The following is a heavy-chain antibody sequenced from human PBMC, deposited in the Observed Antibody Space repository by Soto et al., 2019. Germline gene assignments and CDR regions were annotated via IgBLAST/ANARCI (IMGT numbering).Heavy chain of an antibody. J-gene: IGHJ6*02. CDR3: ARDLKRSYYDSALYYYYVMDV. CDR2: INSDGSKT. Sequence: PGGSLRLSCAASGFTFSTFWMHWVRQAPGKGLVWVSRINSDGSKTTYADSVKGRFTISRDNAKNTVYLEMNSLRAEDTAVYYCARDLKRSYYDSALYYYYVMDVWGQGTTVTVSS. D-gene: IGHD3-22*01. V-gene: IGHV3-74*01. CDR1: GFTFSTFW.